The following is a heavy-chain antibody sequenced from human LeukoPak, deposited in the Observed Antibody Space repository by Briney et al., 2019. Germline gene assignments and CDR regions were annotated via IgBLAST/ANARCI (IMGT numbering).Heavy chain of an antibody. J-gene: IGHJ6*03. Sequence: GASVKVSCTASGYTFTSCTIHWVRHAPGQRLEWMGWINAGNGSTKYSQEFQDRVTITRDTSASTAYMELSSLRSEDMAIYYCTRARYETRIWPKSRYDYYHYMDVWGKGTTVTISS. V-gene: IGHV1-3*03. CDR2: INAGNGST. D-gene: IGHD3-3*01. CDR3: TRARYETRIWPKSRYDYYHYMDV. CDR1: GYTFTSCT.